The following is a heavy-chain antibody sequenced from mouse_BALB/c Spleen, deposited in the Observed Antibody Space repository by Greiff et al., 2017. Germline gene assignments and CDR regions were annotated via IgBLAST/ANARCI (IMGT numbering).Heavy chain of an antibody. D-gene: IGHD1-1*01. CDR1: GFNIKDTY. CDR3: AEGPTVVDY. CDR2: IDPANGNT. J-gene: IGHJ2*01. V-gene: IGHV14-3*02. Sequence: VQLKESGAELVKPGASVKLSCTASGFNIKDTYMHWVKQRPEQGLEWIGRIDPANGNTKYDPKFQGKATITADTSSNTAYLQLSSLTSEDTAVYYCAEGPTVVDYWGQGTTLTVSS.